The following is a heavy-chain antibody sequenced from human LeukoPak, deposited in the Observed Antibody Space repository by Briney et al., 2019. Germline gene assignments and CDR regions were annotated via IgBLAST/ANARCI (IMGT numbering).Heavy chain of an antibody. CDR2: ISYDGSNK. CDR3: ARDTDTSGYYPDDY. D-gene: IGHD3-22*01. CDR1: GFTLSSYA. V-gene: IGHV3-30-3*01. Sequence: GRSPRLSCAASGFTLSSYAMRWVRQAPGKGLEWVAVISYDGSNKYYADSVKGRFTISRDDSMNTLYLQMSRLRAEDTAVYYCARDTDTSGYYPDDYWGQGALVTVSS. J-gene: IGHJ4*02.